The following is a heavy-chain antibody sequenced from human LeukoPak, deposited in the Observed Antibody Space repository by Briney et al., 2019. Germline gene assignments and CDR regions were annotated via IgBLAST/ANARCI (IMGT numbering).Heavy chain of an antibody. V-gene: IGHV3-7*01. Sequence: GGSLRPSCAASGFTFSSYWMSWVRQAPGKGLEWVANIKQDGSEKYYVDSVKGRFTISRDNAKNSLYLQMNSLRAEDTAVYYCARAPRGFWSGYSPYYFDYWGQGTLVTVSS. CDR3: ARAPRGFWSGYSPYYFDY. CDR1: GFTFSSYW. J-gene: IGHJ4*02. CDR2: IKQDGSEK. D-gene: IGHD3-3*01.